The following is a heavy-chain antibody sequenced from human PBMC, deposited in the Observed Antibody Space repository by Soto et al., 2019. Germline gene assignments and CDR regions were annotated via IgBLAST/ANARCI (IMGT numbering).Heavy chain of an antibody. CDR2: IYYSGST. J-gene: IGHJ4*02. D-gene: IGHD1-26*01. V-gene: IGHV4-31*03. Sequence: SETLSLTCTFSGGSIRSGGYYLSWIRQHPGKGLEWIGYIYYSGSTYYNPSLKSRVTISVDTSKNQFSLKLSSVTAADTAVYYCARQAGSYGPYYFDYWGQGTLVTVSS. CDR3: ARQAGSYGPYYFDY. CDR1: GGSIRSGGYY.